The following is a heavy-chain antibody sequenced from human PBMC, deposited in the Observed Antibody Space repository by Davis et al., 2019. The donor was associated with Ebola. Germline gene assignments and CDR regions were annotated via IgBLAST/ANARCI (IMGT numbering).Heavy chain of an antibody. CDR1: GGPIATIGKS. Sequence: SETLSLTCVVSGGPIATIGKSCIWIRQSPGKSLEWIGYTYSSGSAFYNPSLKSRVTISVDTSKNQFSLKLSSVTAADTAVYHCAGQGSSSVYWGQGTLVTVSS. D-gene: IGHD6-6*01. V-gene: IGHV4-30-2*06. CDR3: AGQGSSSVY. J-gene: IGHJ4*02. CDR2: TYSSGSA.